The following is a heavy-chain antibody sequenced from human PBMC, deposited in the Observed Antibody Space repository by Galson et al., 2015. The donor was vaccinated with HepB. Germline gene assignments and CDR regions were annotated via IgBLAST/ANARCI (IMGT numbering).Heavy chain of an antibody. V-gene: IGHV3-48*03. CDR3: AREGALAAASDALDI. CDR1: GFTFSTYE. Sequence: SLRLSCAASGFTFSTYEMTWVRQAPGKGLEWVSYITGSGSIIQYGDSVKGRFTLPRDNAKNSLFLQMNSLRAEDTAIYYCAREGALAAASDALDIWGQGTMVTVSS. J-gene: IGHJ3*02. CDR2: ITGSGSII. D-gene: IGHD6-13*01.